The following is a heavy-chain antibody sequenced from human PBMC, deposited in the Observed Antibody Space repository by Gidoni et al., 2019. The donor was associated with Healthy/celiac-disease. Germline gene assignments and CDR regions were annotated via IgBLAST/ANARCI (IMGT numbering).Heavy chain of an antibody. CDR3: AKDGSITIFGVVSPYFDY. Sequence: EVQLLESGGGLVQPGGSLRLSCAASGFTFRSYAMSWVRQAAGKGLEWVSAISGSGGSTYYADSVKGRFTISRDNSKNTLYLQMNSLRAEDTAVYYCAKDGSITIFGVVSPYFDYWGQGTLVTVSS. CDR2: ISGSGGST. V-gene: IGHV3-23*01. D-gene: IGHD3-3*01. J-gene: IGHJ4*02. CDR1: GFTFRSYA.